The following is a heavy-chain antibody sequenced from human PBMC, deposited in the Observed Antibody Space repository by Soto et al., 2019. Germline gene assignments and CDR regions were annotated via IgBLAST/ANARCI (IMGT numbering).Heavy chain of an antibody. Sequence: ASVKVSCKASGYNVGAYYTYWVRQAPGRGLEWVELMDPITGGTEYEERLRDRVTMTRDTSINTAYMELRRLRSDDTAIYFCARGRDAASQFYSPHGMDVCGQGTTVTVSS. CDR1: GYNVGAYY. J-gene: IGHJ6*02. V-gene: IGHV1-2*02. D-gene: IGHD2-15*01. CDR3: ARGRDAASQFYSPHGMDV. CDR2: MDPITGGT.